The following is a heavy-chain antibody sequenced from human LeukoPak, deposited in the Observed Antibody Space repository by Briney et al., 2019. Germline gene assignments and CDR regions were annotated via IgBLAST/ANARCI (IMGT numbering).Heavy chain of an antibody. CDR3: ARNSGSYYRYNGAFDI. J-gene: IGHJ3*02. Sequence: PGGSLRLSCAASGFTFSSYEMNWVRQAPGKGLEWVSYISSSGSTIYYADSVKGRFTISRDNAKNSLYLQMNSLRAEDTAVYYCARNSGSYYRYNGAFDIWGQGTMVTVSS. D-gene: IGHD1-26*01. V-gene: IGHV3-48*03. CDR2: ISSSGSTI. CDR1: GFTFSSYE.